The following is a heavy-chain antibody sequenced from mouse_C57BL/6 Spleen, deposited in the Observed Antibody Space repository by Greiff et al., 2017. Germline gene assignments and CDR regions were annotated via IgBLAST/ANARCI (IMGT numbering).Heavy chain of an antibody. D-gene: IGHD1-1*01. CDR2: INYDGSST. V-gene: IGHV5-16*01. CDR3: ARERYPYAVDY. Sequence: EVKLVESEGGLVQPGSSMKLSCTASGFTFSDYYMAWVRQVPEKGLEWVANINYDGSSTYYLDSLKSRFIISRDNAKNILYLQMSSLKSEDTATYYCARERYPYAVDYWGQGTSVTVSS. CDR1: GFTFSDYY. J-gene: IGHJ4*01.